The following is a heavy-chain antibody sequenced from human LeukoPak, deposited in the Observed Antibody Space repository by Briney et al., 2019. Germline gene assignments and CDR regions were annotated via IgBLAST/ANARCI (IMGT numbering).Heavy chain of an antibody. D-gene: IGHD3-22*01. CDR3: ARELVNYYDSSVPFDY. Sequence: SETLSLTCTVSGGSISSGDYYWRWLRQPPGKGLEWIGYIYYSGSTYYNPSLKSRVTISVDTSKNQFSLKLSSVTAADTAVYYCARELVNYYDSSVPFDYWGQGTLVTVSS. J-gene: IGHJ4*02. V-gene: IGHV4-30-4*01. CDR1: GGSISSGDYY. CDR2: IYYSGST.